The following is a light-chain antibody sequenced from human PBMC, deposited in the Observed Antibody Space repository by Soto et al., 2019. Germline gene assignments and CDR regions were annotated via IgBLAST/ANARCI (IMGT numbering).Light chain of an antibody. CDR3: QQYGSSGT. CDR1: QGVSKNY. Sequence: EMWLTQSPCTLPLSPGERATLSCRASQGVSKNYLAWYQQKPGHAPRLLIYGASNRATGIPDRLSGSGSGTDFTLTISRLEPEDFAVYYCQQYGSSGTFGQGTKVDIK. CDR2: GAS. V-gene: IGKV3-20*01. J-gene: IGKJ1*01.